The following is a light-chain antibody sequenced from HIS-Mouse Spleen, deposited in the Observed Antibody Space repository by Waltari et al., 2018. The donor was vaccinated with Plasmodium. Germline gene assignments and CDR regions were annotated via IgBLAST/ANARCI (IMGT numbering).Light chain of an antibody. Sequence: EIVLTQSPGTLSLSPGERATLSCRASQRVSSSYLAWYQQKPGQAPRLLIYGASSRATGIPDRCSGIGSGTDFTLTISRLEPEDFAVYYCQQYGSSPYTFGQGTKLEIK. CDR1: QRVSSSY. CDR2: GAS. V-gene: IGKV3-20*01. J-gene: IGKJ2*01. CDR3: QQYGSSPYT.